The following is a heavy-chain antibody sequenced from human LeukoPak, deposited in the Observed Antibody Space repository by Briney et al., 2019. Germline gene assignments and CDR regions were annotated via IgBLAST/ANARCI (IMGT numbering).Heavy chain of an antibody. CDR2: IDPSDSYT. CDR1: GYSFTSYW. Sequence: GESLKISCKGSGYSFTSYWISWVRQMPGKGLEWMGRIDPSDSYTNYSPSFQGHVTISAGKSISTAYLQWSSLKASDTAMYYCARHIVVVAAGLNWFDPWGQGTLVTVSS. D-gene: IGHD2-15*01. CDR3: ARHIVVVAAGLNWFDP. V-gene: IGHV5-10-1*01. J-gene: IGHJ5*02.